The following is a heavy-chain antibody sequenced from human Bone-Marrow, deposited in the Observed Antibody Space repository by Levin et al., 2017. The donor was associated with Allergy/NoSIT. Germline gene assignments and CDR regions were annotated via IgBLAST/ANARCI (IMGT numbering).Heavy chain of an antibody. Sequence: ASVKVSCKASGYTFTGYYMHWVRQAPGQGLEWMGRINPNSGGTNYAQKFQGRVTMTRDTSISTAYMELSRLRSDDTAVYYCARGLTYYYDSSGYYYEYWGQGTLVTVSS. D-gene: IGHD3-22*01. CDR1: GYTFTGYY. J-gene: IGHJ4*02. V-gene: IGHV1-2*06. CDR2: INPNSGGT. CDR3: ARGLTYYYDSSGYYYEY.